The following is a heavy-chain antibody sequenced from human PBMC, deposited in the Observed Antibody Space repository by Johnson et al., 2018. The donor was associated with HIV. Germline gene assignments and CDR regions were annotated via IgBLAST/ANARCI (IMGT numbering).Heavy chain of an antibody. Sequence: VQLVESGGDLVQPGGSLRLSCAASGFTVSRNYMNWVRQAPGQGLAWVSVIYSGGSTYYADSVQGRCTISRDNSRNTLYLQMNTLRTDDTAVYYCAREGGIRGPSPVDAFDIWGQGTMVTVSS. V-gene: IGHV3-66*01. CDR2: IYSGGST. CDR1: GFTVSRNY. J-gene: IGHJ3*02. D-gene: IGHD3-16*01. CDR3: AREGGIRGPSPVDAFDI.